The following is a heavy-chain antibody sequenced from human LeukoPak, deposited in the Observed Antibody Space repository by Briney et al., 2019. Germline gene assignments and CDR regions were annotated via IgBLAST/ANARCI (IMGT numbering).Heavy chain of an antibody. D-gene: IGHD4-17*01. V-gene: IGHV1-69*04. CDR3: ARGLRPYYFDY. CDR2: IIPILGIA. J-gene: IGHJ4*02. Sequence: SVKVSCKASGGTFSSYAISWVRQAPGQGLEWMGRIIPILGIANYAQRFQGRVTITADKSTSTAYMELSSLRSEDTAVYYCARGLRPYYFDYWGQGTLVPVSS. CDR1: GGTFSSYA.